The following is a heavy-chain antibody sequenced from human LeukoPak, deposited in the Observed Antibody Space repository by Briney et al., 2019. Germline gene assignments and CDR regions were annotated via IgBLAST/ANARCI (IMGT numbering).Heavy chain of an antibody. CDR3: ARDHMVRGGFDY. J-gene: IGHJ4*02. CDR2: INPNSGGT. CDR1: GYTFTGYY. D-gene: IGHD3-10*01. V-gene: IGHV1-2*02. Sequence: GASVKVSCKASGYTFTGYYMHWVRQAPGQGLEWMGWINPNSGGTNYAQKFQGRVTMTRDTSISTAYMELSRLGSDDTAVYYCARDHMVRGGFDYWGQGTLVTVSS.